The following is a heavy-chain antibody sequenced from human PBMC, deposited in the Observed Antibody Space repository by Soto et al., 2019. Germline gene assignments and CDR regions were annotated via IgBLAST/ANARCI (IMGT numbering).Heavy chain of an antibody. CDR3: ATTAALARGTLVVIGAMDV. CDR1: GNPFTSHT. D-gene: IGHD1-1*01. CDR2: IIPITATT. J-gene: IGHJ6*02. V-gene: IGHV1-69*18. Sequence: QVQLVQSGPEVKKPGYSVRISCKASGNPFTSHTFNSVLQAHGQGLEWMGRIIPITATTNYAQKFQARVTITADEGTATAYMELSSLSSADTAVYYCATTAALARGTLVVIGAMDVWGQGTPVTVYS.